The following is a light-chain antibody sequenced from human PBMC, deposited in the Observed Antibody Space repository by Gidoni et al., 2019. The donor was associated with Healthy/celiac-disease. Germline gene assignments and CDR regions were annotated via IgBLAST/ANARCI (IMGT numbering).Light chain of an antibody. CDR3: QQYNSYPYT. J-gene: IGKJ2*01. CDR1: QSISSW. V-gene: IGKV1-5*03. Sequence: DIQMTQSPSTLSASVGDRVTITCRASQSISSWLAWYQQKPEKAPKLLIYRASSLESGVPSRFSGSGSGKEFTITISSLHPDDFATYYCQQYNSYPYTFGQGTKLEIK. CDR2: RAS.